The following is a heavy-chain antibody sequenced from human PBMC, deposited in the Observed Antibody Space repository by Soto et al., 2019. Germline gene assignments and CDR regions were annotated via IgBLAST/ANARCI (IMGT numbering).Heavy chain of an antibody. CDR1: GASVNIGTDNF. CDR3: ARGRYSSSYPYNWFDP. CDR2: IFKTRST. V-gene: IGHV4-61*08. D-gene: IGHD6-13*01. Sequence: PSETLSLTCSVSGASVNIGTDNFWSWIRQSPGMGLEWIGYIFKTRSTNYNPSLASRVTMSFDTSKNQFSLKLSSVTAADTAVYYCARGRYSSSYPYNWFDPWGQGTLVTVSS. J-gene: IGHJ5*02.